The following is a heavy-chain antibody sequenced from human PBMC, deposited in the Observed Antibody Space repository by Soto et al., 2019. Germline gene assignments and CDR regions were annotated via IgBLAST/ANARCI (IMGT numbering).Heavy chain of an antibody. CDR2: IYYSGST. J-gene: IGHJ6*02. V-gene: IGHV4-30-4*01. Sequence: SETLSLTCTVSGGSISSGDYYWSWIRQPPGKGLEWIGYIYYSGSTYYNPSLKSRVTISVDTSKNQFSLKLSSVTAADTAVYYCATITIEYQLGMDFWGQGTTVTVSS. CDR3: ATITIEYQLGMDF. D-gene: IGHD2-2*01. CDR1: GGSISSGDYY.